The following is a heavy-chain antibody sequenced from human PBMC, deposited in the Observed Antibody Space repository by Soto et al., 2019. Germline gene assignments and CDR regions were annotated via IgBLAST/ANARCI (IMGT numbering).Heavy chain of an antibody. J-gene: IGHJ4*02. V-gene: IGHV3-11*01. CDR3: ARDRGYYDSSGYFDY. Sequence: GGSLRVSCASSGFTFSDYYMICIRQAPGKGLEWFSYISSSDNIIYYADSVKFRFTISRDNAKNSLYLQMNSLRAEDTAVYYCARDRGYYDSSGYFDYWGQGTLVTVSS. CDR1: GFTFSDYY. D-gene: IGHD3-22*01. CDR2: ISSSDNII.